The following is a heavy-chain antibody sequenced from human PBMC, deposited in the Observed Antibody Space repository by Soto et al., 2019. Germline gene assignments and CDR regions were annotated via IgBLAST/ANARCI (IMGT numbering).Heavy chain of an antibody. CDR2: IYWDDDK. CDR3: AHRHSTSWSNWFDP. V-gene: IGHV2-5*02. CDR1: GFSLSTSGVG. D-gene: IGHD6-13*01. J-gene: IGHJ5*02. Sequence: QITLKESGPTLVKPTQTLTLTCTFSGFSLSTSGVGVGWIRQPPGKALEWLALIYWDDDKRYSPSLKSRLTITKDTSKNQVFLTMTNMDPVDTATYYCAHRHSTSWSNWFDPWGQGTLVTVSS.